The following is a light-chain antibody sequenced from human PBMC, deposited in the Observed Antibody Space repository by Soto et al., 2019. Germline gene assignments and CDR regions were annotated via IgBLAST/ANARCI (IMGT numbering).Light chain of an antibody. CDR1: QPISDY. Sequence: DIQMTQSPSSLSASVGGRVTIACRTSQPISDYLNWYQQKPGKAPTLVIYTTSNLQSGVPSRFSGSGSGTEFTLTISSLQPDDFATYYCQHYNSYSEAFGQGTKVDI. J-gene: IGKJ1*01. CDR3: QHYNSYSEA. V-gene: IGKV1-16*01. CDR2: TTS.